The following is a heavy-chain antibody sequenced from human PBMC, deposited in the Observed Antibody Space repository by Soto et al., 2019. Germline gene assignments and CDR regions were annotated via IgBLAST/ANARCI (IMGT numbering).Heavy chain of an antibody. Sequence: SGRTLVNPTQTLTLTCTFSGFSLSTSGMCVNWIRQPPGKALEWLALIDWVDDKFYSTSLKTRLTISKDTSKHQVVLTMTNTDPVDTATYYCARTVHTTRGLMDVWGQGTTVTVYS. V-gene: IGHV2-70*01. CDR2: IDWVDDK. D-gene: IGHD2-2*01. J-gene: IGHJ6*02. CDR1: GFSLSTSGMC. CDR3: ARTVHTTRGLMDV.